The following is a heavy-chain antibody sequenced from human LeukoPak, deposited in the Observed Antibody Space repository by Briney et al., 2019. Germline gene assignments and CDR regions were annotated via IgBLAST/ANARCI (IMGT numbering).Heavy chain of an antibody. D-gene: IGHD3-22*01. Sequence: SETLSLTCTVSGGSISTYSWSWIRQPPGKGLEWIGYIYYSGSTDYNPSLKSRVTISVDTSQNQFSLRLSSVTAADTAVYYCVTSTAYYYDSSGYALQHWGQGTLVTVSS. V-gene: IGHV4-59*08. CDR2: IYYSGST. CDR1: GGSISTYS. J-gene: IGHJ1*01. CDR3: VTSTAYYYDSSGYALQH.